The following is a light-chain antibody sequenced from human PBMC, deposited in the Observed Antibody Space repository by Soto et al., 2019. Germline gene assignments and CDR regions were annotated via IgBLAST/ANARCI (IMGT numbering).Light chain of an antibody. CDR3: QQYNNWPPIT. V-gene: IGKV3-15*01. CDR2: GAS. CDR1: QSVSSN. J-gene: IGKJ5*01. Sequence: EIVMTQSPTTLSVSAGERATLSCRASQSVSSNLAWYPQKPGQAPSLLIYGASTRATGIPARFSGSGSGTEFTLTISSLQSEDFAVYYCQQYNNWPPITFGQGTRLEI.